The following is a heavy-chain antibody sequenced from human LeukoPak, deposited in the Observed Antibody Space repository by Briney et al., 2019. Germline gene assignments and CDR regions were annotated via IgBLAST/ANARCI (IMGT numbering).Heavy chain of an antibody. CDR3: ARRINYGSGRYGVDV. D-gene: IGHD3-10*01. CDR2: IYHSGTT. J-gene: IGHJ6*02. CDR1: GGSISSSNW. Sequence: SETLSLTCAVSGGSISSSNWWSWVRQPPGKGLEWIGEIYHSGTTYYNPSLKSGVTISVDMSKNQFSLKLTSVTAADTAVYYCARRINYGSGRYGVDVWGQGTTVTVSS. V-gene: IGHV4-4*02.